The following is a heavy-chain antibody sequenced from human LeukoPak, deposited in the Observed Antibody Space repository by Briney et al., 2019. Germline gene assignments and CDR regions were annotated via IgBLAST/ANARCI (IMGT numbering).Heavy chain of an antibody. J-gene: IGHJ5*02. V-gene: IGHV4-39*07. CDR1: GGSISSTSYY. Sequence: SETLSLTCVVSGGSISSTSYYWGWIRQPPGKGLEWIGSIYYSGSTYYSPSLKSRVTISVDTSKNQFSLKLSSVTAADTAVYYCARGNGYSGWFDPWGQGTLVTVSS. CDR2: IYYSGST. CDR3: ARGNGYSGWFDP. D-gene: IGHD5-24*01.